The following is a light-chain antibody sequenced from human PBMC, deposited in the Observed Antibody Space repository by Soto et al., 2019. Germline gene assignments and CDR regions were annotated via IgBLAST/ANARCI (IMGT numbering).Light chain of an antibody. CDR1: SSDVGGYKS. V-gene: IGLV2-11*01. J-gene: IGLJ3*02. CDR3: CSYAGSYWV. CDR2: DVS. Sequence: QSALTQPRSVSGSPGQPVTISCTGTSSDVGGYKSVSWYQQHPVKAPKLMIYDVSKRPSGVPDRFSGSKSDNTASLTISGLQAEDEADYYCCSYAGSYWVFGGGTKLTVL.